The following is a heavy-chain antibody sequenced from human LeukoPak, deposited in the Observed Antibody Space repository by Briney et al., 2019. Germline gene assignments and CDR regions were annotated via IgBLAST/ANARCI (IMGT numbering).Heavy chain of an antibody. Sequence: GGSLRLSCAASGFTFSSYWMIWVRQAPGKGREGVANIQQDGSEKYYVDSVKGRFTIPRDNAKNSLYLQMNSLRAEDTAVYYCARNPPRYFNWGQGTLVTVSS. CDR3: ARNPPRYFN. D-gene: IGHD1-26*01. J-gene: IGHJ4*02. V-gene: IGHV3-7*05. CDR2: IQQDGSEK. CDR1: GFTFSSYW.